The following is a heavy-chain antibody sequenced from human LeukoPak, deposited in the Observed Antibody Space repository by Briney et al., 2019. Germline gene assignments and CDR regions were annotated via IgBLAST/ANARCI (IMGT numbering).Heavy chain of an antibody. CDR2: INPNSGGT. CDR1: GYTFTGYY. Sequence: ASVNVSCKASGYTFTGYYMHWVRQAPGQGLDWMGWINPNSGGTDYAQKFQGRVTMTRGTSISSAYMERSRLRSDDTALYYCAISYCMLVVALDIWGQGTLVTVSS. J-gene: IGHJ3*02. CDR3: AISYCMLVVALDI. V-gene: IGHV1-2*02. D-gene: IGHD2-8*01.